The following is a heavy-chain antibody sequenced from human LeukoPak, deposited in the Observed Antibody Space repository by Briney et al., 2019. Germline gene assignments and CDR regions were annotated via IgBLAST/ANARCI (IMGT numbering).Heavy chain of an antibody. Sequence: PGGSLRLSCAASGFTFDDYAMHWVRQAPGKGLEWVSGISWNSGSIGYADSVKGRFTISRDNAMNSLYLQMNSLRAEDTALYYCAKDYYGSGSYSRVDVWGQGTTVTVSS. V-gene: IGHV3-9*01. CDR3: AKDYYGSGSYSRVDV. CDR1: GFTFDDYA. J-gene: IGHJ6*02. CDR2: ISWNSGSI. D-gene: IGHD3-10*01.